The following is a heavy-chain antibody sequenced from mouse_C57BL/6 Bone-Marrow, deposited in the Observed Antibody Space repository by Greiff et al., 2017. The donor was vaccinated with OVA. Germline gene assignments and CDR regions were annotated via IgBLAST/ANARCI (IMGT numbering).Heavy chain of an antibody. CDR1: GFTFSSYA. CDR2: ISDGGSYT. J-gene: IGHJ1*03. CDR3: ARDGSITTVPCGGYFDV. Sequence: EVKVVESGGGLVKPGGSLKLSCAASGFTFSSYAMSCVRQTPEKRLEWVATISDGGSYTYYPDNVKGRFTISRDNAKNNLYLQMSHLKSEDTAMYYCARDGSITTVPCGGYFDVWGTGTTVTVSS. D-gene: IGHD1-1*01. V-gene: IGHV5-4*01.